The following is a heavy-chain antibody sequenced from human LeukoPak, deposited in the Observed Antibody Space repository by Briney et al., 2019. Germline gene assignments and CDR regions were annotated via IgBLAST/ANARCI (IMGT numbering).Heavy chain of an antibody. CDR3: ARHSGSYYFDY. CDR2: IYYSGST. Sequence: SETLSLTCAVSGCSITSHYWSWIRQPPGKGLEWIWYIYYSGSTNYNPSLKSRVTISVDTSKNQLSLKLSSVTAADTAVYYCARHSGSYYFDYWGQGTLVTVSS. CDR1: GCSITSHY. D-gene: IGHD1-26*01. J-gene: IGHJ4*02. V-gene: IGHV4-59*11.